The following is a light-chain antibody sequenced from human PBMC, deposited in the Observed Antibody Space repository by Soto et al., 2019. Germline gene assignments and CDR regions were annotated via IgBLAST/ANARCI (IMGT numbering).Light chain of an antibody. CDR2: EVR. CDR3: SSYTTTNTLYV. Sequence: QSALTQPASVSGSPGQSITISCTGTSGDVGGYDYVSWYQQYPGNAPILLIYEVRSRPSGVSSRFSGSKSGNTASLTISGLQAEDEADYYCSSYTTTNTLYVFGTGTKVTVL. CDR1: SGDVGGYDY. J-gene: IGLJ1*01. V-gene: IGLV2-14*01.